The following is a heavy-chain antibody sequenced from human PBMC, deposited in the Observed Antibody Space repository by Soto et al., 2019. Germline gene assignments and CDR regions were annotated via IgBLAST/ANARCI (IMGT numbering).Heavy chain of an antibody. CDR2: IYYSGST. Sequence: PSETLSLTCTASGGSISSYYWSWIRQPPGKGLEWIGYIYYSGSTYYNPSLKSRVTISVDTSKNQFSLKLSSVTAADTAVYYCARDPGRSSGWYKYAFDIWGQGTMVTVSS. D-gene: IGHD6-19*01. J-gene: IGHJ3*02. CDR1: GGSISSYY. V-gene: IGHV4-59*01. CDR3: ARDPGRSSGWYKYAFDI.